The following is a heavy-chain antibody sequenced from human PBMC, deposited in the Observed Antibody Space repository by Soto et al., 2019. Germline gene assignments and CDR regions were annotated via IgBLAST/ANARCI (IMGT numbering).Heavy chain of an antibody. CDR2: ISYSGST. Sequence: QVQLQESGPGLVRPSQTLSLTCTVSAGSISTINYYWSWIRQHPEKGLVWIGYISYSGSTFYHSSLKSRVTISLDTSKKQFSLTLTSVTAADTAVYYCARSAQWDGFDPWGQGTMVTVSS. D-gene: IGHD2-8*01. CDR1: AGSISTINYY. V-gene: IGHV4-31*03. CDR3: ARSAQWDGFDP. J-gene: IGHJ3*01.